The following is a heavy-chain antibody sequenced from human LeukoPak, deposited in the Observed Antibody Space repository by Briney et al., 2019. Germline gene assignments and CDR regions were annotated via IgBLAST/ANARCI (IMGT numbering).Heavy chain of an antibody. V-gene: IGHV4-4*07. CDR1: GGSISSYY. Sequence: SETLSLTCTVSGGSISSYYWSWIRQPAGEGLEWIGRIYTSGSTNYNPSLKSRVTISVDTSKNQFSLKLSSVTAADTAVYYCASRSLPYSSSPSDYWGQGTLVTVSS. CDR2: IYTSGST. D-gene: IGHD6-6*01. CDR3: ASRSLPYSSSPSDY. J-gene: IGHJ4*02.